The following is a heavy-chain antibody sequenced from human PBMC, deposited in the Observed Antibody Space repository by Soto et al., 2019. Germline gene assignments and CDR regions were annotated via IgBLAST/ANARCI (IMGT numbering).Heavy chain of an antibody. D-gene: IGHD3-9*01. J-gene: IGHJ5*02. V-gene: IGHV4-59*08. CDR2: IYYSGST. CDR1: GGSISSYY. CDR3: ARSTSYYDILTGYYPPNWFDP. Sequence: PSETLSLTCTVSGGSISSYYWSWIRQPPGKGLEWIGYIYYSGSTNYNPSLKSRVTISVDTPKNQFSLKLSSVTAADTAVYYCARSTSYYDILTGYYPPNWFDPWGQGTLVTVSS.